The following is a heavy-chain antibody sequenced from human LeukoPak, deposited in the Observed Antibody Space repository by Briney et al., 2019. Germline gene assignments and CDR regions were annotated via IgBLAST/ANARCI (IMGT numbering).Heavy chain of an antibody. J-gene: IGHJ4*02. Sequence: ASVKVSCKASGNTFTRNYIQWVRQAPGQGLEWMGIISPSGDSTTYAQKFQGRVTTTRDTSTRTVYMELSSLRSEDTAVYYCARDAGYYVSGSSLDYWGQGTLVTVSS. V-gene: IGHV1-46*01. CDR3: ARDAGYYVSGSSLDY. CDR2: ISPSGDST. D-gene: IGHD3-10*01. CDR1: GNTFTRNY.